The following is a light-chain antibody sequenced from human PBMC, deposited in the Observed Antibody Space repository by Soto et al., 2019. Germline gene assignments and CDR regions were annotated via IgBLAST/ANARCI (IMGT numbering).Light chain of an antibody. Sequence: DIQMTQSPSSLSASVGDRATITCQASQNISTYLNWYQQKPGKAPKLLIYDASNFETGVPSRFSGSGSGTDFTFTISSLQPEDIATYYCQQYDNPSLTFGGGTKVEIK. J-gene: IGKJ4*01. CDR2: DAS. CDR1: QNISTY. V-gene: IGKV1-33*01. CDR3: QQYDNPSLT.